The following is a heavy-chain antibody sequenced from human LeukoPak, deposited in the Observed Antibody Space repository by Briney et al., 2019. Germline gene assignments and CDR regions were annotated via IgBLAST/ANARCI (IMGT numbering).Heavy chain of an antibody. J-gene: IGHJ6*03. V-gene: IGHV1-8*01. Sequence: ASVKVSRKASGYTFTSYDIYWVRQTTGQGLGWMGWMIPNRGNTGYAQKIQGRVTMTRKTTISTAYMERSSLRSEDTAVYYCARGYSSGWYPGYYMDVWGKGTTISVSS. CDR3: ARGYSSGWYPGYYMDV. D-gene: IGHD6-19*01. CDR2: MIPNRGNT. CDR1: GYTFTSYD.